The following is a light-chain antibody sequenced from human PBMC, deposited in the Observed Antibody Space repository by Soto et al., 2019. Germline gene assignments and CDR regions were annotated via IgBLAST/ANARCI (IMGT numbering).Light chain of an antibody. CDR3: CSYTSSSSLV. J-gene: IGLJ1*01. CDR2: DVT. V-gene: IGLV2-14*03. Sequence: LTPPASVSGSPGQSITISCTGTSSVVGAYNYVSWYQQYPGKAPKLMIYDVTSRPSGVSNRFSGSKSGNAASLTISGLQAEDEADYYSCSYTSSSSLVFGTGTNVTVL. CDR1: SSVVGAYNY.